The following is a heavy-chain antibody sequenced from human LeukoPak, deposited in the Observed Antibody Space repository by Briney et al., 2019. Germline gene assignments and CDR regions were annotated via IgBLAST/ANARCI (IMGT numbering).Heavy chain of an antibody. CDR2: IVVGSGNT. V-gene: IGHV1-58*02. Sequence: SVKVSRKASGFTFTSSAMQWVRQARGQRLEWIGWIVVGSGNTNYAQKFQERVTITRDMSTSTAYMELSSLRSEDTAVYYCAADPGRLYYYGSGSYCRVGDAFDIWGQGTMVTVSS. D-gene: IGHD3-10*01. J-gene: IGHJ3*02. CDR3: AADPGRLYYYGSGSYCRVGDAFDI. CDR1: GFTFTSSA.